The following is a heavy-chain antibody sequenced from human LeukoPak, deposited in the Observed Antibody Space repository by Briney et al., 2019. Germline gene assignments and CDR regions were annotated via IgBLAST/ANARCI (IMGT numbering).Heavy chain of an antibody. J-gene: IGHJ6*02. CDR1: GGSISSSSYY. Sequence: PSETLSLTCTVSGGSISSSSYYWGWIRQPPGKGLEWIGEINHSGSTNYNPSLKSRVTISVDTSKNQFSLKLSSVTAADTAVYYCARGRNEAVAGTRYYYYGMDVWGQGTTVTVSS. CDR2: INHSGST. CDR3: ARGRNEAVAGTRYYYYGMDV. D-gene: IGHD6-19*01. V-gene: IGHV4-39*07.